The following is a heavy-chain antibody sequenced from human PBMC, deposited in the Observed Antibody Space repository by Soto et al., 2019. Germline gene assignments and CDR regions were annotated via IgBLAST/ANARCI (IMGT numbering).Heavy chain of an antibody. CDR3: ARDGSPERVVWFGELDAFDI. V-gene: IGHV4-4*07. CDR2: IYTSGST. D-gene: IGHD3-10*01. CDR1: GGSISSYY. J-gene: IGHJ3*02. Sequence: SETLSLTCTVSGGSISSYYWSWIRQPAGKGLEWIGRIYTSGSTNYNPSLKSRVTMSVDTSKNQFSLKLSSVTAADTAVYYCARDGSPERVVWFGELDAFDIWGQGTMVTVSS.